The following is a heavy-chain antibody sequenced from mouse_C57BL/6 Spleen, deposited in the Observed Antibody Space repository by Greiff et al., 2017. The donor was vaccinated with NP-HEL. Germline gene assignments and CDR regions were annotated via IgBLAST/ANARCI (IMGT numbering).Heavy chain of an antibody. CDR2: ISDGGSYT. D-gene: IGHD1-1*01. Sequence: EVKVVESGGGLVKPGGSLKLSCAASGFTFSSYAMSWVRQTPEKRLEWVATISDGGSYTYYTANVKGRFTISRDNAKNNLYLQMSHLKSEDTAIYYCARDQDYYGLYWYFDVWGTGTTVTVSS. J-gene: IGHJ1*03. V-gene: IGHV5-4*01. CDR3: ARDQDYYGLYWYFDV. CDR1: GFTFSSYA.